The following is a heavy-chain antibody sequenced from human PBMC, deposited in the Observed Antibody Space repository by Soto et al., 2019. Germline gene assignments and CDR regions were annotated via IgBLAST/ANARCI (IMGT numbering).Heavy chain of an antibody. V-gene: IGHV4-38-2*02. J-gene: IGHJ5*02. D-gene: IGHD1-1*01. CDR3: ARHWSSSGKNWFDP. CDR2: IYYSGST. CDR1: GYSINRGYI. Sequence: SETLSLTCTVSGYSINRGYIWAWIRQPPGKGLEWIGSIYYSGSTYYNPSLKSRVTISVDTSKNQFSLKLSSVTAADTGVYYCARHWSSSGKNWFDPWGQGTLVTVSS.